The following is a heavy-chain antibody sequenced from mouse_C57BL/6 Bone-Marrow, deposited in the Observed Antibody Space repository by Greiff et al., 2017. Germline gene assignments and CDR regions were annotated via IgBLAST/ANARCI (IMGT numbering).Heavy chain of an antibody. J-gene: IGHJ1*03. V-gene: IGHV1-9*01. D-gene: IGHD2-4*01. Sequence: QVQLQQSGAELMKPGASVKLSCKATGYTFTGYWIEWVKQRPGHGLEWIGEILPGSGSTNYNEKFKGKATLTADTSSNTAYMQLSSLTTEDAAIYYCDAYDYDEGWYLDVWGTGTTVTVSS. CDR2: ILPGSGST. CDR3: DAYDYDEGWYLDV. CDR1: GYTFTGYW.